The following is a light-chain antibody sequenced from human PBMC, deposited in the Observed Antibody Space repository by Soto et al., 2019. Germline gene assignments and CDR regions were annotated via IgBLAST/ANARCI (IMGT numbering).Light chain of an antibody. J-gene: IGLJ1*01. CDR3: SSYAGSSNV. CDR1: SSDVGSYNF. CDR2: EVN. Sequence: QSALTQPASVSGSPGQSITISCTGTSSDVGSYNFVSWYQHHAGTAPKLIIYEVNKRPSGVPDRFSGSKSGNTASLTVSGLQAEDEADYYCSSYAGSSNVFGTGTKVTVL. V-gene: IGLV2-8*01.